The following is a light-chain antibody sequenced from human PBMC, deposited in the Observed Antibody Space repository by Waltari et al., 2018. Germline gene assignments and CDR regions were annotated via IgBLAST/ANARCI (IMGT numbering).Light chain of an antibody. J-gene: IGKJ4*01. V-gene: IGKV1-9*01. Sequence: DIVMTQSPSFLSASVGDRVTITCRASQDINNYLAWYQQKLGKAPKLLIYAASNLQSGVPSRFSGGGSGTEFTLTITSLQPEDFATYYCQQLDSYPRTFGGGTKVEIK. CDR1: QDINNY. CDR2: AAS. CDR3: QQLDSYPRT.